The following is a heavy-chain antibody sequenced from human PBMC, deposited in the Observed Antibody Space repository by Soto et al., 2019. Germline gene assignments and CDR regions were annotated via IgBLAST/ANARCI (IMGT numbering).Heavy chain of an antibody. V-gene: IGHV3-21*01. CDR2: ISSSATYI. CDR3: ARDSIPGYSNYAGSDAFDV. CDR1: GFTFSSYG. Sequence: GGSLRLSCAASGFTFSSYGMNWVRQAPGKGLEWVSSISSSATYIYYADSMQGRFTISRDNAQNSLYLQMNSLRAEDTAVYYCARDSIPGYSNYAGSDAFDVWGQGTMVTVSS. J-gene: IGHJ3*01. D-gene: IGHD4-4*01.